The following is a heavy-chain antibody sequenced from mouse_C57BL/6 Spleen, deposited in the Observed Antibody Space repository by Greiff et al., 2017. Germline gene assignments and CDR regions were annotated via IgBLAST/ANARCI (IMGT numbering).Heavy chain of an antibody. CDR3: ARNYYGSRLFAY. V-gene: IGHV1-55*01. Sequence: QVQLQQPGAELVKPGASVKMSCKASGYTFTSYWITWVKQRPGQGLEWIGDIYPGSGSTNYNEKFKSKATLTADTSSSTAYMQLSSLTSEDSAVSYCARNYYGSRLFAYWGQGTLVTVSA. J-gene: IGHJ3*01. D-gene: IGHD1-1*01. CDR1: GYTFTSYW. CDR2: IYPGSGST.